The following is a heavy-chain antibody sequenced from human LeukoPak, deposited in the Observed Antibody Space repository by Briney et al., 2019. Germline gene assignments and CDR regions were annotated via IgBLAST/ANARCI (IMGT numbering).Heavy chain of an antibody. CDR1: GGSFSGYY. J-gene: IGHJ4*02. CDR3: ARGLYYYDSSGYSDRPSYFDY. Sequence: SETLSLTCAVYGGSFSGYYWSWIRQPPGKGLEWIGEINHSGSTNYNPSLKSRVTISVDTSKNQFSLKLSSVTAADTAVYYCARGLYYYDSSGYSDRPSYFDYWGQGTLVTVSS. CDR2: INHSGST. V-gene: IGHV4-34*01. D-gene: IGHD3-22*01.